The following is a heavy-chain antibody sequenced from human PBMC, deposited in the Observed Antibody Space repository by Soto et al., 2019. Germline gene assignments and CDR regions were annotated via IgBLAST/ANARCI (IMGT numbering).Heavy chain of an antibody. V-gene: IGHV2-5*02. CDR1: GFSLSTSGVG. CDR3: AHVYGGYANFDY. CDR2: IYWDDDK. Sequence: QITLKESGPTLVKPTQTLTLTCTFSGFSLSTSGVGVGWIRQPPGKALEWLALIYWDDDKRYSPSLKSRLTITKDTSKHQVLLTMTNMAPVDTATYYCAHVYGGYANFDYWGQGTLVTVSS. J-gene: IGHJ4*02. D-gene: IGHD1-26*01.